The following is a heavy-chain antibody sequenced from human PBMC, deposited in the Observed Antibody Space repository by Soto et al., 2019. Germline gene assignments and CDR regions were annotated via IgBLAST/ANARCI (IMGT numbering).Heavy chain of an antibody. Sequence: SVKVSCKASGGTFSSYTISWVRQAPGQGLEWMGRIIPILGIANYAQKFQGRVTITADKSTSTAYMELSSLRSEDTAVYYCARGYCSSTSCYGNYYYYYMDVWGKGTTVTVSS. CDR1: GGTFSSYT. V-gene: IGHV1-69*02. J-gene: IGHJ6*03. CDR3: ARGYCSSTSCYGNYYYYYMDV. D-gene: IGHD2-2*01. CDR2: IIPILGIA.